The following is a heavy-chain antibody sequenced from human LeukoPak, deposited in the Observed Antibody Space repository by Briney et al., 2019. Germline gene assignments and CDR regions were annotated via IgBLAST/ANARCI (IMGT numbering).Heavy chain of an antibody. J-gene: IGHJ4*02. CDR3: ARDRWGYSYGGY. D-gene: IGHD5-18*01. V-gene: IGHV3-48*04. Sequence: PGGSLRLSCAASGFTFSSYSMNWVRQAPGKGLEWVSYISSSSSTIYYADSVKGRFTISRDNAKNSLFLQMNSLTTEDTAVYYCARDRWGYSYGGYWGQGTLVTVSS. CDR2: ISSSSSTI. CDR1: GFTFSSYS.